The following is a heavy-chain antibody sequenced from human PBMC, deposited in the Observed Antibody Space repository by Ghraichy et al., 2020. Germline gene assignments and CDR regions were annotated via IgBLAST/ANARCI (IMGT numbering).Heavy chain of an antibody. D-gene: IGHD2-2*01. CDR1: GFTFSSYA. Sequence: GGSLRLSCAASGFTFSSYAMHWVRQAPGKGLEWVAVISYDGSNKYYADSVKGRFTISRDNSKNTLYLQMNSLRAEDTAVYYCATTCHCSSTNCYYGMDVWCQGSTVTFSS. V-gene: IGHV3-30*04. CDR2: ISYDGSNK. J-gene: IGHJ6*02. CDR3: ATTCHCSSTNCYYGMDV.